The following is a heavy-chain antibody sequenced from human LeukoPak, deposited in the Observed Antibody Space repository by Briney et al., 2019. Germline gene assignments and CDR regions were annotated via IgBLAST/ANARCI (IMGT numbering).Heavy chain of an antibody. CDR3: ARALPSRRYYFDF. D-gene: IGHD6-13*01. CDR2: ISSSHSTI. CDR1: GFTFSTYT. Sequence: GGSLRLSCAASGFTFSTYTMNWVRQAPGKGLEWVSYISSSHSTIFYADSVKGRFTISRDNAKNSLYLQMNSLRAEDTAVYYCARALPSRRYYFDFWGQGTLVTVSS. J-gene: IGHJ4*02. V-gene: IGHV3-48*04.